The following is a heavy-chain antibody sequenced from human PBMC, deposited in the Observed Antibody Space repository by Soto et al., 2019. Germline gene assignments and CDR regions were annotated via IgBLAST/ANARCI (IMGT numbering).Heavy chain of an antibody. CDR3: AHRPYYCEYGGTFDY. V-gene: IGHV2-5*02. Sequence: QITLKESGPALVKPTQTLTLTCTFSGFSLSTTGVGLGWIRKPPGKALEWLAVIFWADDKRYSPSLKSRLTITKDTSRNQVVVTMTNMDPVDTATYYCAHRPYYCEYGGTFDYWGPGTLVTVSS. CDR2: IFWADDK. D-gene: IGHD4-17*01. CDR1: GFSLSTTGVG. J-gene: IGHJ4*01.